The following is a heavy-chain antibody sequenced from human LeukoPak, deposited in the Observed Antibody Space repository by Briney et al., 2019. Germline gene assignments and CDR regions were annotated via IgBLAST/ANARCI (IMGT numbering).Heavy chain of an antibody. CDR2: TKQDGNEI. CDR3: AKGDMAAFNM. CDR1: GFSFSNYR. J-gene: IGHJ3*02. V-gene: IGHV3-7*01. D-gene: IGHD5-24*01. Sequence: GGSLRLSCGASGFSFSNYRMSWVRQAPGNGLEWVADTKQDGNEIYYVDSVKGRFTISRDNAKNSLYLQMNSLRAEDTAVYYCAKGDMAAFNMWGQGTMVTVSS.